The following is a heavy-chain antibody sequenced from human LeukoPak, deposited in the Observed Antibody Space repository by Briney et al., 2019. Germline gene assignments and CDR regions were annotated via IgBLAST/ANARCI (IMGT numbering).Heavy chain of an antibody. D-gene: IGHD6-13*01. Sequence: AASVKVSCKASGYTFTSYDINWVRQATGQGLEWMGWMNPNSGNTGYAQKLQGRVTMTTDTSTSTAYMELRSLRSDDTAVYYCARDMMIAAAGTGGSSWGQGTLVTVSS. CDR2: MNPNSGNT. CDR1: GYTFTSYD. CDR3: ARDMMIAAAGTGGSS. J-gene: IGHJ4*02. V-gene: IGHV1-8*01.